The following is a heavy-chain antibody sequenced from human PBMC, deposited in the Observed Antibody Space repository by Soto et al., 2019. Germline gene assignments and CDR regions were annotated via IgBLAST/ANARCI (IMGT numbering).Heavy chain of an antibody. CDR3: ARTHDTPVTPGITGTFDY. CDR1: GGSFSGYY. J-gene: IGHJ4*02. V-gene: IGHV4-34*01. Sequence: QVQLQQWGAGLLKPSETLSLTCAVYGGSFSGYYWSWIRQPPGKGLELIGEINHSGSTNYNPSLKSRVTISVDTSKNQFSLKLSSVTAADTAVYYCARTHDTPVTPGITGTFDYWGQGTLVTVSS. CDR2: INHSGST. D-gene: IGHD1-7*01.